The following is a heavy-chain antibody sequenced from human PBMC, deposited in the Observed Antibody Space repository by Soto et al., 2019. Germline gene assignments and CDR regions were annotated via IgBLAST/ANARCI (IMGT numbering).Heavy chain of an antibody. CDR1: GGSFSGYY. Sequence: SETLSLTCAVYGGSFSGYYWSWIRQPPGKGLEWIGEINHSGSTNYNPSLKSRVTISVDKSKNQFSLKLSSVTAADTAVYYCARGLTGDLFDYWGQGTLVTVSS. D-gene: IGHD7-27*01. CDR2: INHSGST. V-gene: IGHV4-34*01. CDR3: ARGLTGDLFDY. J-gene: IGHJ4*02.